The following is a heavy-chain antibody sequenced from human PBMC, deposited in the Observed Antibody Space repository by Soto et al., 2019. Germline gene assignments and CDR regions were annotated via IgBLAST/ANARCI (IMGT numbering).Heavy chain of an antibody. V-gene: IGHV4-59*01. CDR1: GGSISSYY. CDR3: ARVGGPPDYYYYYGMDF. J-gene: IGHJ6*02. CDR2: IYYSGST. Sequence: SETLSLTCTVSGGSISSYYWSWIRQPPGKGLEWIGYIYYSGSTNYNPSLKSRVTISVDTSKNQFSLKLSSVTAADTAVYYCARVGGPPDYYYYYGMDFWGQGTTVTVSS. D-gene: IGHD2-15*01.